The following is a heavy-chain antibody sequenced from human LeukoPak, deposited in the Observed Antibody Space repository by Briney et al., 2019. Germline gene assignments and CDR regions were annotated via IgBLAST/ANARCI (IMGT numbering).Heavy chain of an antibody. CDR3: ARDGGRDGYNWAFDI. Sequence: GGSLRLSCAASGFTFSSYEMNWVRQAPGKGLEWVSYINSRGSNIHYADSVKGRFTISGDNSKNSLYLQMNSLRAEDTAVYYCARDGGRDGYNWAFDIWGQGTKVTVSS. J-gene: IGHJ3*02. CDR2: INSRGSNI. D-gene: IGHD5-24*01. V-gene: IGHV3-48*03. CDR1: GFTFSSYE.